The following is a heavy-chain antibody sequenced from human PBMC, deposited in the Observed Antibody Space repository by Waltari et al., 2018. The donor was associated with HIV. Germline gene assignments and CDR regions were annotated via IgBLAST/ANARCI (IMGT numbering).Heavy chain of an antibody. V-gene: IGHV3-48*01. CDR2: ISSSSSTI. CDR3: AREEGGGNAYYYYGMDV. CDR1: GFTFSYSS. J-gene: IGHJ6*02. D-gene: IGHD3-16*01. Sequence: EVHLVESGGGLVQPGGSLSLSCAASGFTFSYSSMNWVRQAPGKGLEWISYISSSSSTIFYADSVKGRFTISRDNAKNSLYLQLNSLRAEDTAVYYCAREEGGGNAYYYYGMDVWGQGTTVTVSS.